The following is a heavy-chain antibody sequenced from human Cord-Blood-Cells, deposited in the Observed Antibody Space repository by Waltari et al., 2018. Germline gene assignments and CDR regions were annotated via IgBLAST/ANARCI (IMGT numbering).Heavy chain of an antibody. Sequence: QVQLQQWGAGLLKPSETLSLTCAVYGGSFSGYYWSWIRQPPGKGLEWIGEINHSGNTNYTPSLKSRVTIAVDTAKNQFSLKLSSVTAADTAVYYCARGRRSVPFDYYYYMDVWGKGTTVTVSS. D-gene: IGHD2-2*01. J-gene: IGHJ6*03. V-gene: IGHV4-34*01. CDR2: INHSGNT. CDR1: GGSFSGYY. CDR3: ARGRRSVPFDYYYYMDV.